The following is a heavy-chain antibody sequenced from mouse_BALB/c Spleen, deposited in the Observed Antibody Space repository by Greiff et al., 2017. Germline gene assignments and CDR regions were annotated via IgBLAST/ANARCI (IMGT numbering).Heavy chain of an antibody. CDR1: GFTFSSYA. J-gene: IGHJ2*01. CDR2: ISSGGST. D-gene: IGHD1-2*01. V-gene: IGHV5-6-5*01. Sequence: EVQRVESGGGLVKPGGSLKLSCAASGFTFSSYAMSWVRQTPEKRLEWVASISSGGSTYYPDSVKGRFTISRDNARNILYLQMSSLRSEDTAMYYCARGGFITTATGYFDYWGQGTTLTVSS. CDR3: ARGGFITTATGYFDY.